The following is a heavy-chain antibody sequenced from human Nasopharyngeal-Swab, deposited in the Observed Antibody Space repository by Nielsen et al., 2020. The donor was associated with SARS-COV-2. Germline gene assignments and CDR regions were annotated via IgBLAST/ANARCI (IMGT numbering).Heavy chain of an antibody. CDR1: GLTFNNYN. CDR2: ISSSSSYI. V-gene: IGHV3-21*01. J-gene: IGHJ6*02. Sequence: GASLQISCAASGLTFNNYNFNWVRQAPGKGLEWVSSISSSSSYIYYADSVKGRFTISRDNAKNSLYLQMNSLRAEDTAVYYCARDGLDYDFWSAYFMDVWGQGTTVTVSS. CDR3: ARDGLDYDFWSAYFMDV. D-gene: IGHD3-3*01.